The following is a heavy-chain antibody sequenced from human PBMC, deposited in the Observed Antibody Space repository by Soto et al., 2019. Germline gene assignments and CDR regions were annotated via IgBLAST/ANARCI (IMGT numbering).Heavy chain of an antibody. Sequence: LSLTCAVSGDSINSSHWWNWVRHPPGKQLEWIGQISHSGSTNYNPSLTSLVTISVENSKNHFSLKLTSVTTADMAEYYCAAFNFWSGLWTHTRLDSWGQGTMVTVS. D-gene: IGHD3-3*01. J-gene: IGHJ4*02. CDR3: AAFNFWSGLWTHTRLDS. CDR1: GDSINSSHW. V-gene: IGHV4-4*02. CDR2: ISHSGST.